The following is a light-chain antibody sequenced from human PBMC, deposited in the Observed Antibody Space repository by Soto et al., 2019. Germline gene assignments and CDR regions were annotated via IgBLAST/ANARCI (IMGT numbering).Light chain of an antibody. CDR2: KND. V-gene: IGLV1-47*01. Sequence: QLVLTQPPSASGTPGQRVSISCSGSSSNIGDNYISWYQQLPGTAPKLLIYKNDQRPSGVPDRFSGSKSGTSGSLAISGLRSEDEADFYCATWDDSLSEWVFGGGTKLTVL. CDR1: SSNIGDNY. CDR3: ATWDDSLSEWV. J-gene: IGLJ3*02.